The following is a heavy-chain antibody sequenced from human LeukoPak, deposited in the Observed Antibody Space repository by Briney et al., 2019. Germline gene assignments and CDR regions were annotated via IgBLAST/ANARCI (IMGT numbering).Heavy chain of an antibody. CDR1: GGSISSSRYD. CDR2: IYYSGST. D-gene: IGHD4-17*01. V-gene: IGHV4-39*07. J-gene: IGHJ4*02. Sequence: SXXLSXTCTVSGGSISSSRYDWGWIRQPPGKGLEWIGSIYYSGSTYYNPSLKSRVTISVDTSKNQFSLKLSSVTAADTAVYYCARAVVGDSIDYWGQGTLVTVSS. CDR3: ARAVVGDSIDY.